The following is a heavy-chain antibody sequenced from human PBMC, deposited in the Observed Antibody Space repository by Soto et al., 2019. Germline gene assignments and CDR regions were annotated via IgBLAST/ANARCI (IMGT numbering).Heavy chain of an antibody. CDR3: GRAGRRDGNSSPGRFDT. V-gene: IGHV4-30-4*01. J-gene: IGHJ5*02. D-gene: IGHD1-26*01. CDR1: RGSINSGDYF. CDR2: IYYSGTT. Sequence: SETLSLTCSVSRGSINSGDYFWSWIRQPPGKGLEWVGFIYYSGTTYYTPSLKSRISISVDTSKNHFSLNLASVTAADTAVYFCGRAGRRDGNSSPGRFDTWGQGILVTVSS.